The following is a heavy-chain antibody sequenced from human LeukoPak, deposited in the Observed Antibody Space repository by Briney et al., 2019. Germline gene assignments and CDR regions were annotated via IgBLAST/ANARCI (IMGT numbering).Heavy chain of an antibody. Sequence: GAAVTVSFKASGYTFTGYYMHGVRQAPGQGREGVGWINPNSGGTNYAQKFQGRVTMARDTSISTAYMELSRLRSDDTAVYYCATLPHIVVVTAIQGFFDYWGQGTLVTVSS. CDR1: GYTFTGYY. CDR2: INPNSGGT. CDR3: ATLPHIVVVTAIQGFFDY. V-gene: IGHV1-2*02. D-gene: IGHD2-21*02. J-gene: IGHJ4*02.